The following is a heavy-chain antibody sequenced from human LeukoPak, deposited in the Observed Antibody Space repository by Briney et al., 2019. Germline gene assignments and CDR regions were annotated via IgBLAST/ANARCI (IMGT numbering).Heavy chain of an antibody. V-gene: IGHV3-20*01. Sequence: GGSLTPSCAAAGFTLDVYGMGWVRQPPGNGLEWVVCIKLNGYTTNYADSVKSRFPISRDTAKHALYLKMNTLRAEDTAFYHCAKDFSPLNDYSEVYFDYWGQGILVTVSS. CDR1: GFTLDVYG. CDR3: AKDFSPLNDYSEVYFDY. CDR2: IKLNGYTT. J-gene: IGHJ4*02. D-gene: IGHD4-11*01.